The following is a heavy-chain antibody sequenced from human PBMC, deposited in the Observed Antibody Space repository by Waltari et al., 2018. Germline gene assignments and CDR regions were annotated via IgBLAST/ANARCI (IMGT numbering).Heavy chain of an antibody. CDR3: ARGWGSGAWYFDL. D-gene: IGHD6-19*01. CDR1: GFTFSSYA. Sequence: EEELVESGGGLVKPGGSLRLACAASGFTFSSYAMNWVRQAPGKGLEWVSSISRGSNYIEYADSVKGRFTISRDNTKNSRYLQMNSLRAEDTALYYCARGWGSGAWYFDLWGRGTLVTVSS. V-gene: IGHV3-21*01. J-gene: IGHJ2*01. CDR2: ISRGSNYI.